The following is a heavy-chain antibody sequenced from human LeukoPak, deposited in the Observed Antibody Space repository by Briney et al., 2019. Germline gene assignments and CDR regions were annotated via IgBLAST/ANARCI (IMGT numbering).Heavy chain of an antibody. CDR1: GGSISSYY. D-gene: IGHD5-18*01. CDR2: IYTSGST. J-gene: IGHJ4*02. Sequence: SETLSLTCTVSGGSISSYYWSWIRQPAGKGLEWIGRIYTSGSTNYSPSLRSRVTMSVDTSKNQFSLKLSSVTAADTAVYYCARDRGNNYGFTYDFWGQGTLVTVSS. V-gene: IGHV4-4*07. CDR3: ARDRGNNYGFTYDF.